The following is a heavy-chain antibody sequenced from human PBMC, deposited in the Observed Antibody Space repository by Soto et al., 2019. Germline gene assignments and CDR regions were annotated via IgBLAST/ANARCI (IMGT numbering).Heavy chain of an antibody. CDR3: ARDDVMQWLDY. J-gene: IGHJ4*02. D-gene: IGHD6-19*01. CDR2: IWYDGSNK. Sequence: GGSLRLSCAASGFTFSSYGMHWVRQAPGKGLEWVAVIWYDGSNKYYADSVKGRFTISRDNSKNTLYLQMNSLRAEDTAVYYCARDDVMQWLDYWGQGTLVTVSS. V-gene: IGHV3-33*01. CDR1: GFTFSSYG.